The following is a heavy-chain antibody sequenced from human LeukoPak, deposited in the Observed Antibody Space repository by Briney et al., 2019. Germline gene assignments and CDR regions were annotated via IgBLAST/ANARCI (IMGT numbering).Heavy chain of an antibody. D-gene: IGHD3-16*01. CDR2: IYHSGST. CDR3: ARVEGGYYFDY. CDR1: GYSISSGYY. J-gene: IGHJ4*02. Sequence: SETLSLTCTVSGYSISSGYYWGWIRQPPGKGLEWIGSIYHSGSTYYNPSLKSRVTISVDTSKNQFSLKLSSVTAADTAVYYCARVEGGYYFDYWGQGVLVTVSS. V-gene: IGHV4-38-2*02.